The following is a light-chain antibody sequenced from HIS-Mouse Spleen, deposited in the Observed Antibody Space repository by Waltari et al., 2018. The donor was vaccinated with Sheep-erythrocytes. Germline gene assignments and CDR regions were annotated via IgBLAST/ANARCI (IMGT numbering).Light chain of an antibody. Sequence: EIVLPQSPATLAASPGARATLSCRTSQSVSSNLAWYQQKPGQAPRLLIYGASTRATGIPARFSGSGSGTEFTLTISSLQSEDFAVYYCQQYNNWPPTFGQGTKVEIK. CDR1: QSVSSN. CDR3: QQYNNWPPT. CDR2: GAS. J-gene: IGKJ1*01. V-gene: IGKV3-15*01.